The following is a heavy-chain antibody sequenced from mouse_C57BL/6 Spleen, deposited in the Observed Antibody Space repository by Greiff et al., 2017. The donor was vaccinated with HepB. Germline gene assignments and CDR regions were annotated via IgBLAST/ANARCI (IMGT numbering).Heavy chain of an antibody. D-gene: IGHD3-3*01. J-gene: IGHJ3*01. V-gene: IGHV1-61*01. CDR3: ARGGTRRSWFAY. CDR2: IYPSDSET. Sequence: QVQLQQPGAELVRPGSSVKLSCKASGYTFTSYWMDWVKQRPGQGLAWIGNIYPSDSETHYNQKFKDKATLTVDKSSSTAYMQLSSLTSEDSAVYYCARGGTRRSWFAYWGQGTLVTVSA. CDR1: GYTFTSYW.